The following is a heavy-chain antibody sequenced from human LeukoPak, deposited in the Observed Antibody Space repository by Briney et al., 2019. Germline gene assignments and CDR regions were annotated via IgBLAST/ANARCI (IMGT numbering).Heavy chain of an antibody. J-gene: IGHJ5*02. V-gene: IGHV1-46*01. CDR1: GYTFTSYY. D-gene: IGHD3/OR15-3a*01. CDR2: INPSSGRT. CDR3: ARGGLPARSWFDP. Sequence: ASEKVSCKASGYTFTSYYMNWVRQAPGQGLEWMGIINPSSGRTTYAQKFQGRVTMTRDTSTSTVYMELTSLRSEDTAVFYCARGGLPARSWFDPWGQGTLVTVAS.